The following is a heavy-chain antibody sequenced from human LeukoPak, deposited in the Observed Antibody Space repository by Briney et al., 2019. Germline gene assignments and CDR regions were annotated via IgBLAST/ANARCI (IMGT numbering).Heavy chain of an antibody. V-gene: IGHV3-30*04. J-gene: IGHJ4*02. CDR2: ISYDGSYQ. CDR1: GFTFSAYG. Sequence: GGSLRLSCAVSGFTFSAYGMHWVRQAPGKGLEWVAVISYDGSYQAYADSVKGRFTVSRHSSKNTLYLQLNSLRPEDTGLYYCARERRRDGYNYKDYWGQGTQVSVSS. CDR3: ARERRRDGYNYKDY. D-gene: IGHD5-24*01.